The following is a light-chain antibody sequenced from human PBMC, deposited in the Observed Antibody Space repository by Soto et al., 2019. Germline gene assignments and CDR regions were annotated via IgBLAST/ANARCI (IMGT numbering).Light chain of an antibody. CDR3: VLYVGSGIWV. J-gene: IGLJ3*02. CDR1: SGSVSTSHH. V-gene: IGLV8-61*01. Sequence: QTVVTQEPSSSVSPGGTVTLTCGLSSGSVSTSHHPSWYQQAPGQSPRTLIYSTNARSSGVPGRFSGSILGNKAALTITGAQAEDDADYYCVLYVGSGIWVFGGGTKLTVL. CDR2: STN.